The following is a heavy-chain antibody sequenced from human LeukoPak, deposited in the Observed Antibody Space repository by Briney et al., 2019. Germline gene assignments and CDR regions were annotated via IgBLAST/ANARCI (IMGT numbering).Heavy chain of an antibody. CDR2: ISGNDDGT. J-gene: IGHJ4*02. Sequence: GGSLRLSCTASGFTFSTCGMTWVRQAPGKGLEWVSSISGNDDGTYYTDSVKGRFTISRANSKNTLYLQMNSLRAEDTAIYYCAKRGPIYSASPGNYFDYWGQGTLVTVSS. V-gene: IGHV3-23*01. D-gene: IGHD3-10*01. CDR3: AKRGPIYSASPGNYFDY. CDR1: GFTFSTCG.